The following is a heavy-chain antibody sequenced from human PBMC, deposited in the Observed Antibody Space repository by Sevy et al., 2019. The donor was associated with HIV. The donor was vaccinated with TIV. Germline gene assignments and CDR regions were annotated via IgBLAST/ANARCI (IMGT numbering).Heavy chain of an antibody. Sequence: ASVKVSCKASGGTFSSYAISWVRQAPGQGLEWMGRIIPIFGTANYAQKFQGRVTITADESTSTAYMELSSLRSEDTAVYYCARDVIAVAGDDAFDIWGQGTMVTVSS. CDR1: GGTFSSYA. V-gene: IGHV1-69*13. CDR2: IIPIFGTA. D-gene: IGHD6-19*01. CDR3: ARDVIAVAGDDAFDI. J-gene: IGHJ3*02.